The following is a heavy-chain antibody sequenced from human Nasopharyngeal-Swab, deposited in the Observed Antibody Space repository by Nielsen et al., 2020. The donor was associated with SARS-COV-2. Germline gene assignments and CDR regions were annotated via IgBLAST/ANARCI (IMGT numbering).Heavy chain of an antibody. V-gene: IGHV3-23*01. D-gene: IGHD5-24*01. CDR1: GFTFSSYS. Sequence: GESLKISCAASGFTFSSYSMSWLRQAPGKGLEWVSTITGNGDTTYYADSVKGRFTVSRDNAKNSLFLQMNSLRAEDTAVYFCAREGRDGAVSSWGQGTLVTVSS. J-gene: IGHJ5*02. CDR3: AREGRDGAVSS. CDR2: ITGNGDTT.